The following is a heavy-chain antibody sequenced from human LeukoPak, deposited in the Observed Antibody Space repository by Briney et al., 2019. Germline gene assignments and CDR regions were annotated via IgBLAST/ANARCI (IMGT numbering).Heavy chain of an antibody. CDR2: ISWNSGSI. CDR3: AKDIRYDSSGYYPSDAFDI. D-gene: IGHD3-22*01. CDR1: GFTLSTYA. V-gene: IGHV3-9*01. J-gene: IGHJ3*02. Sequence: GGSLRLSCAASGFTLSTYAMSWVRQAPGKGLEWVSGISWNSGSIGYADSVKGRFTISRDNAKNSLYLQMNSLRAEDTALYYCAKDIRYDSSGYYPSDAFDIWGQGTMVTVSS.